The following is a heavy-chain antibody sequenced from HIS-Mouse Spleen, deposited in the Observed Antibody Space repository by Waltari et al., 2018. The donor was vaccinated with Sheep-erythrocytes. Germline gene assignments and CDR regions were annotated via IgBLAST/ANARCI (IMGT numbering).Heavy chain of an antibody. J-gene: IGHJ4*02. Sequence: QVQLVQSGAEVKKPGSSVKVSCKASGGTFSSYATSWVRQAPGQGLEWMGRIIPILGIANYAKKFQGRVTITADKSTSTAYMELSSLRSEDTAVYYCAQTGATTPHFDYWGQGTLVTVSS. CDR2: IIPILGIA. V-gene: IGHV1-69*04. CDR3: AQTGATTPHFDY. CDR1: GGTFSSYA. D-gene: IGHD1-26*01.